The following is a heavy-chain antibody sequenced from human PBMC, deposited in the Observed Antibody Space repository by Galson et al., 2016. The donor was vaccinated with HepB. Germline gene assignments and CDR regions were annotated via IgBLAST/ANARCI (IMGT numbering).Heavy chain of an antibody. CDR1: GFDFTNFW. Sequence: SLRLSCAAHGFDFTNFWMNWLRQAPGGGLEWVANINEDGSVKYYVDSVRGRFTISRDNAKNSLYLHTSSLRAEDTATYYCSRVQRTISIFGVAPPYLDAWGQGTLVSVSS. V-gene: IGHV3-7*04. CDR2: INEDGSVK. J-gene: IGHJ5*02. CDR3: SRVQRTISIFGVAPPYLDA. D-gene: IGHD3-3*01.